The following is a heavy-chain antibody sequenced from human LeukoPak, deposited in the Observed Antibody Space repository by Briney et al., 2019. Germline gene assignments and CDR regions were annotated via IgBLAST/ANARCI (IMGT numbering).Heavy chain of an antibody. CDR3: ARGSSGSYTTNFDY. V-gene: IGHV4-59*12. Sequence: PSETQSLTCTVSGGSISSYYWSWIRQPPGKGLEWIGYIYSSGSTNYNPSLKSRVTISVDTSKNQFSLKLSSVTAADTAMYYCARGSSGSYTTNFDYWGQGTLVSVSS. D-gene: IGHD1-26*01. CDR1: GGSISSYY. CDR2: IYSSGST. J-gene: IGHJ4*02.